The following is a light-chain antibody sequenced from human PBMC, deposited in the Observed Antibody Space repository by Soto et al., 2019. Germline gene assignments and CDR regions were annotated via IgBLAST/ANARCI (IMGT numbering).Light chain of an antibody. J-gene: IGLJ1*01. Sequence: VTQEPSLTVSPGGTVTLTCASSTGAVTSGYFPNWFQQKPGQAPRALTYSTSNKHSWTPARFSGSLLGGKAALTLSGVQPEDEAEYYCLLYYGGAFVFGAGTKVTVL. CDR2: STS. CDR3: LLYYGGAFV. V-gene: IGLV7-43*01. CDR1: TGAVTSGYF.